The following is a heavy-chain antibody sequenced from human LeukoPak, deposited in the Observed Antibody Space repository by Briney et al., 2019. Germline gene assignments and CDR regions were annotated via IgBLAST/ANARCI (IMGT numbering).Heavy chain of an antibody. CDR2: INHSGST. CDR3: ARESEEVDY. V-gene: IGHV4-34*01. CDR1: GGSFSGYY. Sequence: PSETLSLTCAVYGGSFSGYYWSWICQPPGKGLEWIGEINHSGSTNYNPSLKSRVTISVDTSKNQFSLKLSSVTAADTAVYYCARESEEVDYWGQGTLVTVSS. J-gene: IGHJ4*02.